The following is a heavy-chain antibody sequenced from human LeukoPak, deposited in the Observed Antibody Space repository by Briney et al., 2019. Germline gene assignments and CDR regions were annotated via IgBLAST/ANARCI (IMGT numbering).Heavy chain of an antibody. V-gene: IGHV3-20*04. CDR3: ARRGIAVAGTGVDY. J-gene: IGHJ4*02. CDR1: GFTFDDYG. Sequence: GSLRLSCAASGFTFDDYGMSWVRQPPGKGLEWVSGINWNGGSTGYADSVKGRFTISRDNAKNSLYLQMNGLRAEDTALYYCARRGIAVAGTGVDYWGQGTLVTVSS. CDR2: INWNGGST. D-gene: IGHD6-19*01.